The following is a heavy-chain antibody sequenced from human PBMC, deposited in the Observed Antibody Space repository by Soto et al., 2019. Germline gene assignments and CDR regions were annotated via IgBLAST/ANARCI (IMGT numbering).Heavy chain of an antibody. D-gene: IGHD4-17*01. CDR3: AHPRGYGVFDAVDI. J-gene: IGHJ3*02. Sequence: GGSLRLSCAASGFIFSTYAMNWVRQAPGKGLEWVSAINANGGTTYYAESVRGRFTISRDDSINTLYLQMSRLRTEDTAVYYCAHPRGYGVFDAVDIWGQGTMVTVSS. V-gene: IGHV3-23*01. CDR2: INANGGTT. CDR1: GFIFSTYA.